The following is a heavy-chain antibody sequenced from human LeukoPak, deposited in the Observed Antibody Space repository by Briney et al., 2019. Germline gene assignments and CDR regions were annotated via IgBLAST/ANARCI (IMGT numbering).Heavy chain of an antibody. Sequence: GESLKISCMGSGYSFTGYWIGWVRQKPGKGLEWMAIIYPGDSDAKYSPSFQGQVIISADKSINTAYLQWGSLKASDTAMYYCVRHYIYQKIDYWGQGTLVTVSS. V-gene: IGHV5-51*01. CDR2: IYPGDSDA. J-gene: IGHJ4*02. CDR1: GYSFTGYW. CDR3: VRHYIYQKIDY. D-gene: IGHD2-2*01.